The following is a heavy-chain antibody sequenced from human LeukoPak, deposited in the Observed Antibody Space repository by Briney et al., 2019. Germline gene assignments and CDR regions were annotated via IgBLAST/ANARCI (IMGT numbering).Heavy chain of an antibody. V-gene: IGHV1-69*13. D-gene: IGHD5-24*01. Sequence: SVKVSCKASGGTFISYAISWVRQAPGQGLEWMGGIIPIFGTANYAQKFQGRVTITADESTSTAYMELSSLRSEDTAVYYCAREGMATTSGALDYWGQGTLVTVSS. CDR1: GGTFISYA. CDR3: AREGMATTSGALDY. J-gene: IGHJ4*02. CDR2: IIPIFGTA.